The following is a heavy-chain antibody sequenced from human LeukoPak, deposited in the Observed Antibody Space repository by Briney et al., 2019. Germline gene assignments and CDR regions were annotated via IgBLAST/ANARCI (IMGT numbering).Heavy chain of an antibody. CDR2: IYSGGST. CDR3: ARHGVAVISYFDY. V-gene: IGHV3-53*01. J-gene: IGHJ4*02. Sequence: PGGSLRLSCAASGFSVGRNYMSWVRQAPGKGLEWVSVIYSGGSTYYANSVKGRFTISRDNSKNTLYLQMNSLRAEDTAVYYCARHGVAVISYFDYWGQGTLVTVSS. CDR1: GFSVGRNY. D-gene: IGHD3-16*02.